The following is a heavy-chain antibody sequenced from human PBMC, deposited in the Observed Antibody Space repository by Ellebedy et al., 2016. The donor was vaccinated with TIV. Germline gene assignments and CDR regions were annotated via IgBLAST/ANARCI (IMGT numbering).Heavy chain of an antibody. CDR1: GYTFTSSD. V-gene: IGHV1-8*01. D-gene: IGHD5-12*01. Sequence: AASVKVSCKASGYTFTSSDINWVRQATGQGLEWMGWMNPNSGNTGYAQKFQGRVTMTRNTSISTAYMELSSLRSEDTAVYYCARRRARLGWTRFDPWGQGTRVTVSS. J-gene: IGHJ5*02. CDR3: ARRRARLGWTRFDP. CDR2: MNPNSGNT.